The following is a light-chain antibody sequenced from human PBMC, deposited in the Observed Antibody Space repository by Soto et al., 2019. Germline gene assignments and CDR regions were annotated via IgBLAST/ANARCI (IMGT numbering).Light chain of an antibody. CDR3: LYDFKFPRT. CDR1: QNIRND. CDR2: AAS. J-gene: IGKJ1*01. Sequence: AIQLTQSPSSLSASVGDRVTISCRASQNIRNDLGWYQQRVGRAPRLLIYAASSLDDGVPSRFSGSGSGTDFTLTISSLQPEDSATYYCLYDFKFPRTF. V-gene: IGKV1-6*01.